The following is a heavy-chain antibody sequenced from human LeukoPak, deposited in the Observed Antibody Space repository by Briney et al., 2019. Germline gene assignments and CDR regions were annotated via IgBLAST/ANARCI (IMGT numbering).Heavy chain of an antibody. D-gene: IGHD3/OR15-3a*01. CDR3: ARDFIGGLAFDY. J-gene: IGHJ4*02. CDR2: IYYSGST. V-gene: IGHV4-30-4*01. CDR1: GGSISSGDYY. Sequence: SQTLSLTCTVSGGSISSGDYYWSWIRQPPGKGLEWIGYIYYSGSTYYNPSLKSRVTISVDTSKNQFSLKLSSVTAADTAVYYCARDFIGGLAFDYWGQGTLVTVSS.